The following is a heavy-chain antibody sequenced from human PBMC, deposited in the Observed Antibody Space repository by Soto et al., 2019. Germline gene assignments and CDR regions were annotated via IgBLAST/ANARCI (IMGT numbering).Heavy chain of an antibody. CDR2: IYYSGST. Sequence: PSETLSLTCTVSGGSISSYYWSWIRQPPGKGLEWIGYIYYSGSTNYNPSLKSRVTISVDTSKNQSSLKLSSVTAADTAVYYCARGHVDTAMVGAFDIWGQGTMVTVSS. D-gene: IGHD5-18*01. CDR3: ARGHVDTAMVGAFDI. CDR1: GGSISSYY. J-gene: IGHJ3*02. V-gene: IGHV4-59*01.